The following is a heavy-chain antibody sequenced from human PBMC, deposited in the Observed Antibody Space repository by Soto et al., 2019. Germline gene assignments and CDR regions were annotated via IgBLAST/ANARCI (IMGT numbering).Heavy chain of an antibody. Sequence: SETLSLTCAVYGGSFSGYYWSWIRQPPGKGLEWIGEIDHSGSTNYNPSLKSRVTISVDTSKNQFSLKLSSVTAADTAVYYCARLVRIFGVVTCNWFDPWGQGTLVTVSS. CDR1: GGSFSGYY. V-gene: IGHV4-34*01. CDR3: ARLVRIFGVVTCNWFDP. D-gene: IGHD3-3*01. CDR2: IDHSGST. J-gene: IGHJ5*02.